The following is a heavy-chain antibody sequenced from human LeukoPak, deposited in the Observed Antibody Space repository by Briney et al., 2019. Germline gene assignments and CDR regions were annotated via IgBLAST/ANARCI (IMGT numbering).Heavy chain of an antibody. D-gene: IGHD6-13*01. Sequence: SQTLSLTCTVSGGSISSGGYYWSWIRQHPGKGLEWIGYIYYSGNTYYNPSLKSRVTISVDTSKNQFSLKLSSVTAADTAVYYCARLQSSSSWYGGFDYWGQGTLVTVSS. J-gene: IGHJ4*02. CDR1: GGSISSGGYY. V-gene: IGHV4-31*03. CDR3: ARLQSSSSWYGGFDY. CDR2: IYYSGNT.